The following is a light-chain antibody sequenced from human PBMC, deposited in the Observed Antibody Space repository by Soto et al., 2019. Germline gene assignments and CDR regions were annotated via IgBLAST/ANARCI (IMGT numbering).Light chain of an antibody. CDR2: GAS. CDR1: QSVSSSN. CDR3: QQYGSTPRT. Sequence: EIVLTQSPGTLSLSPGERATLSCRASQSVSSSNLAWYQQKPGQAPRLLIYGASSRATGIPDRFSGSGPGTDFTLTISRLESEDFAVYYCQQYGSTPRTFGQGTKVEIK. V-gene: IGKV3-20*01. J-gene: IGKJ1*01.